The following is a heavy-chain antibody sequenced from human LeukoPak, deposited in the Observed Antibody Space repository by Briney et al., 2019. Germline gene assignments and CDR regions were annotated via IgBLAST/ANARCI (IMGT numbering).Heavy chain of an antibody. CDR2: IYSGGST. V-gene: IGHV3-53*01. CDR3: AKEKIGDRVPYFDY. Sequence: GGSLRLSCAASGFTVSSNYMSWVRQAPGKGLEWVSVIYSGGSTYYADSVKGRFTISRDNSKNTLYLQMNSLRAEDTAVYYCAKEKIGDRVPYFDYWGQGTLVTVSS. J-gene: IGHJ4*02. CDR1: GFTVSSNY. D-gene: IGHD3-16*01.